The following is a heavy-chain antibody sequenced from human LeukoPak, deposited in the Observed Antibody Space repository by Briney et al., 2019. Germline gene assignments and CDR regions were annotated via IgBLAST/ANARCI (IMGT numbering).Heavy chain of an antibody. CDR2: IYSGGST. CDR3: ATDFYGSGL. V-gene: IGHV3-53*01. CDR1: VFTVSSNY. J-gene: IGHJ4*02. D-gene: IGHD3-10*01. Sequence: GGSLRLSCVGSVFTVSSNYMTWVRQAPGKGLEWVSIIYSGGSTYYGDSVKGRFSISRDNSKNTLYLHMNNLRAEDTAIYYCATDFYGSGLWGQGTLVTVSS.